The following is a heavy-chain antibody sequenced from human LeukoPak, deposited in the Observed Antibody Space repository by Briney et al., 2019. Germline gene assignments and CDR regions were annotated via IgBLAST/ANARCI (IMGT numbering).Heavy chain of an antibody. J-gene: IGHJ4*02. Sequence: PGGSLRLSCAASGFTFSSYGMHWVRQAPGKGLEWVAVISYDGSNKYYADSVKGRFTISRDNPKNTLYLQMNSLRAEDTAVYYCAKSRWPTVTSYYFDYWGQGTLVTVSS. D-gene: IGHD4-17*01. CDR1: GFTFSSYG. CDR2: ISYDGSNK. CDR3: AKSRWPTVTSYYFDY. V-gene: IGHV3-30*18.